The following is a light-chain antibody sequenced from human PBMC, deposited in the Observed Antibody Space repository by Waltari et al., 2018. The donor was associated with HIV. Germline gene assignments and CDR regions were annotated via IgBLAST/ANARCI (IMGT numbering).Light chain of an antibody. CDR3: CSYAGSRVFAV. Sequence: ALTQPAPVSGSPGQSITLSCTGTRRDVGSYFLISRYQQHPGKVPKLIISDVTKRPSGISNRFSGSKSGNTAALTIFGLQAEDEADYYCCSYAGSRVFAVFGGGTKVSVL. J-gene: IGLJ3*02. CDR1: RRDVGSYFL. V-gene: IGLV2-23*02. CDR2: DVT.